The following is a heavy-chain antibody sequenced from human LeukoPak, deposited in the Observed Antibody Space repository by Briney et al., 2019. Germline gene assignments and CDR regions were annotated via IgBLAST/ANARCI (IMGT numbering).Heavy chain of an antibody. J-gene: IGHJ5*02. CDR1: GGTFSSYA. CDR2: MIPIFGTA. V-gene: IGHV1-69*13. CDR3: ARDNSVEDTAWWFDP. D-gene: IGHD4-23*01. Sequence: VASVKVSCKASGGTFSSYAISWVRQAPGQGLEWMGGMIPIFGTANYAQKFQGRVTITADESTSTAYMELSSLRSEDTAVYYCARDNSVEDTAWWFDPWGQGTLVTVSS.